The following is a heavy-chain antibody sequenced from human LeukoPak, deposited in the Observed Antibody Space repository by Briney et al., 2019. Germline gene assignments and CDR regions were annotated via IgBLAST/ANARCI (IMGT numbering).Heavy chain of an antibody. D-gene: IGHD3-22*01. CDR3: ARSLGSSGYQDY. V-gene: IGHV3-74*01. Sequence: PGGSLRLSCAASGFTFSSYWMHWVCQAPGKGLGWVSRINSDGSSTSYADSVKGRFTISRDNAKNTVYLQMNSLRAEDTAVYYCARSLGSSGYQDYWGQGTLVTVSS. J-gene: IGHJ4*02. CDR1: GFTFSSYW. CDR2: INSDGSST.